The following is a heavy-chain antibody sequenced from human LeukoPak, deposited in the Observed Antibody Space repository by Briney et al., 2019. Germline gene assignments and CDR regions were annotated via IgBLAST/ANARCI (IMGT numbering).Heavy chain of an antibody. D-gene: IGHD4-17*01. CDR1: GLTFSSYA. J-gene: IGHJ3*02. V-gene: IGHV3-23*01. Sequence: GGSLRLSCAASGLTFSSYAMNWVRQAPGKGLEWVSAISGSGGNTYYADSVKGRFTISRDNSKNTLYPQMNSLRAEDTAVYYCANPRGNYGAYAFDIWGQGTMVTVSS. CDR3: ANPRGNYGAYAFDI. CDR2: ISGSGGNT.